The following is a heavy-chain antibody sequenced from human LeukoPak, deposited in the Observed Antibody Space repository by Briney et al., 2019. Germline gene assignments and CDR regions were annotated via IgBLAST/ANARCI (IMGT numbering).Heavy chain of an antibody. D-gene: IGHD2-2*02. V-gene: IGHV4-34*12. J-gene: IGHJ5*02. CDR3: ARASSCDSTTCYNLSWFAP. CDR2: AIHSGST. Sequence: SETLSLTCAVNGGPFSGFYWSWIRQPPGKGLEWIGRAIHSGSTNYNPSLKSRVTMSLDSSKKQISLKLSSVTAADTAVYYCARASSCDSTTCYNLSWFAPWGQGTLVTVSS. CDR1: GGPFSGFY.